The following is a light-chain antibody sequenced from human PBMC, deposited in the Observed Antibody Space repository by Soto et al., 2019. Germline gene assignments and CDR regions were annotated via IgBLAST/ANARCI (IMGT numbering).Light chain of an antibody. CDR2: DVS. Sequence: QSALTQPRSVSGSPGQSVTISCTGTGSDVGAYNYVSWYQQHPGKAPKFIIYDVSKRPSGVPDRFSGSKSGNTASLTITGLQAEDEAEYYCCSYAGSPYVFGTGTKPTVL. CDR3: CSYAGSPYV. CDR1: GSDVGAYNY. V-gene: IGLV2-11*01. J-gene: IGLJ1*01.